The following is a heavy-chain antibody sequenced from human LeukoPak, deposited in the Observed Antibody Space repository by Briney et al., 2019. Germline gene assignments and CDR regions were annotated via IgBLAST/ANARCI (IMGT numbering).Heavy chain of an antibody. J-gene: IGHJ6*03. V-gene: IGHV4-61*08. D-gene: IGHD3-3*01. CDR2: INHSGST. CDR3: ARVPYDFWSGYYAAYYYYMDV. CDR1: GGSISSGGYY. Sequence: KPSQTLSLTCTVSGGSISSGGYYWSWIRQPPGKGLEWIGEINHSGSTNYNPSLKSRVTISVDTSKNQFSLKLSSVTAADTAVYYCARVPYDFWSGYYAAYYYYMDVWGKGTTVTVSS.